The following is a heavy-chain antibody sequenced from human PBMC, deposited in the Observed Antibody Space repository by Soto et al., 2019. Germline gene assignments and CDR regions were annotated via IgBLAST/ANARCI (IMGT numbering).Heavy chain of an antibody. Sequence: GPSVKVSCKSSGYTFTSYSINWVRQAPGQGLEWMGWISTYSENTKHAQKFQGRVTMTTDTSTSTAYMELKSLRSDDTAVYYCARDANSDSSGYYSDYWGQGTLVTVSS. CDR2: ISTYSENT. CDR1: GYTFTSYS. D-gene: IGHD3-22*01. V-gene: IGHV1-18*01. CDR3: ARDANSDSSGYYSDY. J-gene: IGHJ4*02.